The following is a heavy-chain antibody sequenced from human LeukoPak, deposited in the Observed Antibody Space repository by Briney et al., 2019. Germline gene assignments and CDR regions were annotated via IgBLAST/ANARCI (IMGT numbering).Heavy chain of an antibody. CDR3: ARVDYYDSSGYLP. Sequence: PGGSLRLSCAASGFTFSSYSMNWVRQAPGKGLEWVSVIYSGGSTYYADSVKGRFTISRDNSKNTLYLQMNSLRAEDTAVYYCARVDYYDSSGYLPWGQGTLVTVSS. V-gene: IGHV3-66*02. J-gene: IGHJ5*02. CDR1: GFTFSSYS. CDR2: IYSGGST. D-gene: IGHD3-22*01.